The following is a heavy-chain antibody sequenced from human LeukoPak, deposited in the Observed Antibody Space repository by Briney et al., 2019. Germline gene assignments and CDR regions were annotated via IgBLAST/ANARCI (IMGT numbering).Heavy chain of an antibody. J-gene: IGHJ4*02. CDR3: AGDRGGSGSYYNEDY. Sequence: GGSLRLSCAASGFTFSSYAMHWVRQAPGKGLEWVAVISYDGSNKYYADSVKGRFTISRDNSKNTLYLQMNSLRAEDTAVYYCAGDRGGSGSYYNEDYWGQGTLVTVSS. V-gene: IGHV3-30-3*01. CDR1: GFTFSSYA. CDR2: ISYDGSNK. D-gene: IGHD3-10*01.